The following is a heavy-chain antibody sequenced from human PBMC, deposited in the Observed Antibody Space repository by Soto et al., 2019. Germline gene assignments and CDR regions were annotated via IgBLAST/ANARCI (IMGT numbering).Heavy chain of an antibody. V-gene: IGHV3-21*01. D-gene: IGHD1-1*01. CDR3: ARVDKQLGTTFFDY. CDR2: ISSSSSYI. J-gene: IGHJ4*02. Sequence: GGSLRLSCAASGFTFSSYSMNWVRQAPGKGLEWVSSISSSSSYIYYADSVKGRFTISRDNAKNSLYLQMNSLRAEDTAVYYCARVDKQLGTTFFDYWGQGILVTVS. CDR1: GFTFSSYS.